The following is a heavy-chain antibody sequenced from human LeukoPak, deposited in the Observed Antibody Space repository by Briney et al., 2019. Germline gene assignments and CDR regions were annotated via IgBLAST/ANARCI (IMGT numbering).Heavy chain of an antibody. V-gene: IGHV3-15*01. Sequence: PGGSLRLSCAGSGFTFSDAWISWVRQAPGKGLEWVGRIKTKTDGGTTDYAAPVKGRFTISRDDSQNTLYMEMNSLKTEDTAVYYCTTDRRYSSFYWGQGTLVTVSS. J-gene: IGHJ4*02. CDR3: TTDRRYSSFY. CDR2: IKTKTDGGTT. D-gene: IGHD6-19*01. CDR1: GFTFSDAW.